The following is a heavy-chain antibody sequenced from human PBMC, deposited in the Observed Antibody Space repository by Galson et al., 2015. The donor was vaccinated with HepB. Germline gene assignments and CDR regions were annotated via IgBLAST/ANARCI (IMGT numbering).Heavy chain of an antibody. D-gene: IGHD3/OR15-3a*01. J-gene: IGHJ4*02. CDR2: IIPIFGTA. V-gene: IGHV1-69*06. CDR1: GGTFSSYA. Sequence: SVKVSCKASGGTFSSYAISWVRQAPGQGLEWMGGIIPIFGTANYAQKFQGRVTITADKSTSTAYMELSSLRSEDTAVYYCARARTGFDGLADYWGQGTLVTVSS. CDR3: ARARTGFDGLADY.